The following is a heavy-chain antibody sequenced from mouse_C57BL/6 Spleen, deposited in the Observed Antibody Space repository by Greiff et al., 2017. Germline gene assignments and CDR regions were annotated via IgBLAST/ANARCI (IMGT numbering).Heavy chain of an antibody. CDR2: ISDGGSYT. Sequence: DVKLVESGGGLVKPGGSLKLSCAASGFTFSSYAMSWVRQTPEKRLEWVATISDGGSYTYYPDNVKGRFTISRDNAKNNLYLQMSHLKSEDTAMYYCARGGSLPGYYAMDYWGQGTPVTVSS. CDR1: GFTFSSYA. CDR3: ARGGSLPGYYAMDY. V-gene: IGHV5-4*03. J-gene: IGHJ4*01.